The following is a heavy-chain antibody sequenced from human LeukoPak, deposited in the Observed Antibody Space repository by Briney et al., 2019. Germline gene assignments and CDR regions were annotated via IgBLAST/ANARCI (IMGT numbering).Heavy chain of an antibody. D-gene: IGHD1-26*01. CDR1: GFTFSSYA. CDR2: ISGNGGST. J-gene: IGHJ6*04. V-gene: IGHV3-23*01. CDR3: ARDSGRYGYYMDV. Sequence: GGSLRLSCAASGFTFSSYAMSWVRQAPGKGLEWVSAISGNGGSTYYADSVKGRFTISRDNAKNSVYLQMNSLRVEDTAVYYCARDSGRYGYYMDVWGKGTTVTVSS.